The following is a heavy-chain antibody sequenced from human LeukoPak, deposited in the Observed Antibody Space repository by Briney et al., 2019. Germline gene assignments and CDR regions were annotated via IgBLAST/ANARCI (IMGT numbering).Heavy chain of an antibody. CDR1: GGSISSHY. Sequence: PSETLSLTCTVSGGSISSHYWSWIRQPPGKGLEWIGYIYYSGSTNYNPSLKSRVTISVDTSKSQCSLKLSSVTAADTAVYYCARGSSYYEFWSGRDPYYYYYMDVWGKGTTVTVSS. J-gene: IGHJ6*03. D-gene: IGHD3-3*01. V-gene: IGHV4-59*11. CDR3: ARGSSYYEFWSGRDPYYYYYMDV. CDR2: IYYSGST.